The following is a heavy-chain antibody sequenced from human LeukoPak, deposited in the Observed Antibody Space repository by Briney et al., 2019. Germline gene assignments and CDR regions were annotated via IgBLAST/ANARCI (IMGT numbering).Heavy chain of an antibody. CDR2: INHSGST. Sequence: SETLSLTCAVYGGSFSGYYWSWIRQPPGKGLEWIGEINHSGSTNHNPSLKSRVTISVDTSKNQFSLKLSSVTAADTAVYYCARGITMVRGVPTAFDYWGQGTLVTVSS. J-gene: IGHJ4*02. D-gene: IGHD3-10*01. CDR3: ARGITMVRGVPTAFDY. CDR1: GGSFSGYY. V-gene: IGHV4-34*01.